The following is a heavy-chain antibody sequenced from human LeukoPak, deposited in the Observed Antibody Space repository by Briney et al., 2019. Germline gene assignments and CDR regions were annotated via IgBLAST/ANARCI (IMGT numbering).Heavy chain of an antibody. Sequence: SETLSLTCTVSGGSIISSSYYWGWIRQPPGKGLEWIGSIYYTGSTYYNPSLKSRVTISVDTSKNHLSLKLTSVTAADTAMYYCVYDSSGYYYNFDYWGQGILVTVSS. J-gene: IGHJ4*02. CDR3: VYDSSGYYYNFDY. V-gene: IGHV4-39*02. CDR1: GGSIISSSYY. D-gene: IGHD3-22*01. CDR2: IYYTGST.